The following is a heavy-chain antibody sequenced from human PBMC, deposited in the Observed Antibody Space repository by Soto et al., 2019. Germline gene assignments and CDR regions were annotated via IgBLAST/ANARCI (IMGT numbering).Heavy chain of an antibody. CDR2: ISGSGNST. CDR1: GFTFSSYA. V-gene: IGHV3-23*01. D-gene: IGHD6-6*01. J-gene: IGHJ6*02. CDR3: AKGRRYSSSTCMDV. Sequence: AGGSLRLSCAASGFTFSSYAMTWVRQAPGKGLEWVSVISGSGNSTYHADSVKGRFTISRDNSKNMLYLQMNSLRAEDTAVYYCAKGRRYSSSTCMDVWGQGTTVTVSS.